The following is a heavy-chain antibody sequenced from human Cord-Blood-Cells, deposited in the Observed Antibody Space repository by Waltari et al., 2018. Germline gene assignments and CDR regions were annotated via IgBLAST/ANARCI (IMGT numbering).Heavy chain of an antibody. V-gene: IGHV4-34*01. CDR3: ARRKALTTHFDY. D-gene: IGHD1-26*01. CDR1: GGSFSGYY. J-gene: IGHJ4*02. Sequence: QVQLQQWGAGLLKPSETLSLTCAVYGGSFSGYYWSWIRQPPGKGLEWIGEINHSGSTNYNPSLKSRVTISVDTSKNQFSLKLSSVTAADTAVYYCARRKALTTHFDYWGQGTLVTVSS. CDR2: INHSGST.